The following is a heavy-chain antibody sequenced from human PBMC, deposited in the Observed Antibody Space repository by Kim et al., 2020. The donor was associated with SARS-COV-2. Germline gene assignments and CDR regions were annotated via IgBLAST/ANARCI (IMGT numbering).Heavy chain of an antibody. CDR3: TVNQPIVVVIQFDY. J-gene: IGHJ4*02. V-gene: IGHV3-15*01. D-gene: IGHD3-22*01. CDR2: IKSKTDGGTT. Sequence: GGSLRLSCAASGFTFSNAWMSWVRQAPGKGLEWVGRIKSKTDGGTTDYAAPVKGRFTISRDDPKNTLYLQMNSLKTEDTAVYYCTVNQPIVVVIQFDYWGQGTLVTVSS. CDR1: GFTFSNAW.